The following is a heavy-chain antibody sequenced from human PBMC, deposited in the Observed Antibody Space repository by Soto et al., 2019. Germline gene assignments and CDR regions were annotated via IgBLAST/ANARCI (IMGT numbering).Heavy chain of an antibody. CDR3: ARSSPFDWLSHNWFDP. Sequence: ASVKVSCKASGYTFTSYAMHWVRQAPGQRLEWMGWINAGNGNTKYSQKFQGRVTITRDTSASTAYMELSSLRSEDTAVYYCARSSPFDWLSHNWFDPWGQGTLVTVSS. V-gene: IGHV1-3*01. J-gene: IGHJ5*02. CDR2: INAGNGNT. D-gene: IGHD3-9*01. CDR1: GYTFTSYA.